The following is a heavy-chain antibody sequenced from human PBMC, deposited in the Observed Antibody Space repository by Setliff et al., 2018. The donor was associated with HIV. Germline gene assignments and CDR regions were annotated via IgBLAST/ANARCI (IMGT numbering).Heavy chain of an antibody. CDR1: GYTFTNYA. J-gene: IGHJ4*02. CDR2: INTDTGNP. CDR3: ARGPPSQVDY. Sequence: ASVKVSCKASGYTFTNYAINWVRQAPGQGLEWMGWINTDTGNPTYAQGFTGRFVFSLGTSVNTAYLQISSLKTEDSAVYYCARGPPSQVDYRGQGTLVTVSS. V-gene: IGHV7-4-1*02.